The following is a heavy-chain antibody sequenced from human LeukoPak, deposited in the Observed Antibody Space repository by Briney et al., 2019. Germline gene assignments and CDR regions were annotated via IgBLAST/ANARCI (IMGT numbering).Heavy chain of an antibody. V-gene: IGHV4-34*01. J-gene: IGHJ4*02. CDR3: AKARVVVTAIQDY. CDR1: GGSFSGYY. D-gene: IGHD2-21*02. CDR2: INHSGST. Sequence: SETLSLTCAVYGGSFSGYYWSWIRQPPGKGLEWIGEINHSGSTNYNPSLKSRVTISVDTSKNQFSLKLSSVTAADTAVYYCAKARVVVTAIQDYWGQGTLVTVSS.